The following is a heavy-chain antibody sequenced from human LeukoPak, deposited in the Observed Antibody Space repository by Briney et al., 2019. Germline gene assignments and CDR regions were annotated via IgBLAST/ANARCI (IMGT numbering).Heavy chain of an antibody. CDR2: LYSGGTT. V-gene: IGHV3-53*01. Sequence: PGGSLRLSCAASGFTVSNNYMSWVRQAPGKGLEWVSVLYSGGTTYYLDSVKGRFTISRDSSKNTLYPQMNSLRAEDTAIYYCASEKTGRDYWGQGTQVTVSS. D-gene: IGHD1-1*01. J-gene: IGHJ4*02. CDR1: GFTVSNNY. CDR3: ASEKTGRDY.